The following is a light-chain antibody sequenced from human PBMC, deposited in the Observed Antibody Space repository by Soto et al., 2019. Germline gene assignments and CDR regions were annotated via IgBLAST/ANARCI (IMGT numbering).Light chain of an antibody. CDR3: LQYGSSPRT. CDR1: QSVASSY. CDR2: DTS. J-gene: IGKJ1*01. V-gene: IGKV3-20*01. Sequence: EIVLTQSPGTLSLSPGERATLSCRASQSVASSYLAWYQQKPGQAPRLLIYDTSSRATGIPDNFSGSGSGTDFTLTISRLAPEDFAVYYCLQYGSSPRTFGQGTKVEI.